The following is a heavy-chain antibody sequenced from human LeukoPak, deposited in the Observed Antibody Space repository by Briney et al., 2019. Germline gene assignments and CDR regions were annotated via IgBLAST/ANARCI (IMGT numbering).Heavy chain of an antibody. CDR3: ARRAYYDSSGYHPTSGYFDL. D-gene: IGHD3-22*01. V-gene: IGHV4-4*08. CDR1: GGSIFSYY. Sequence: PSETLSLTCTVSGGSIFSYYWNWIRQPPGKGLEGLGYIYSNGITNYSPSLRSRGTISIATSKNQISLRLTSVTAADTAIYYCARRAYYDSSGYHPTSGYFDLWGRGTLVTVSS. CDR2: IYSNGIT. J-gene: IGHJ2*01.